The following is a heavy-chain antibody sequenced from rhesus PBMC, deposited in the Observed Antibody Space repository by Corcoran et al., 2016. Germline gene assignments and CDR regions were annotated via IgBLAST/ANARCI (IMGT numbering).Heavy chain of an antibody. V-gene: IGHV3-103*01. J-gene: IGHJ3*01. CDR3: AKFGVAAPPGVFDF. CDR2: INSGGGST. Sequence: EVQLVETGGGLVQPGGSLRLSCVASGFTFSSYAMQWVRQAPGKGLGWISAINSGGGSTYYADSVKGRFTISRDNSKNTLSLKMNSLRAEDTAVYYCAKFGVAAPPGVFDFWGQGLRVTVSS. D-gene: IGHD2-33*01. CDR1: GFTFSSYA.